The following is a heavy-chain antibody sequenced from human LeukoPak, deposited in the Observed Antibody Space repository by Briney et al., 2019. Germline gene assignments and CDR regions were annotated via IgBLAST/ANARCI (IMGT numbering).Heavy chain of an antibody. CDR3: AKDRSSSWYNWFDP. V-gene: IGHV3-7*03. J-gene: IGHJ5*02. Sequence: GGSLRLSCTATGFAFNEYSLNWVRQAPGKGLEWVANIKQDGSEKYYVDSVKGRFTISRDNAKNSLYLQMNSLRAEDTALYYCAKDRSSSWYNWFDPWGQGTLVTVSS. CDR2: IKQDGSEK. CDR1: GFAFNEYS. D-gene: IGHD6-13*01.